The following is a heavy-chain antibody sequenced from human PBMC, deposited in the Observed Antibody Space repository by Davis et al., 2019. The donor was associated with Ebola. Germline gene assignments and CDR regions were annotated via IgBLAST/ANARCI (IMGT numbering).Heavy chain of an antibody. CDR3: ASRGVDTAMAWDY. V-gene: IGHV4-34*01. D-gene: IGHD5-18*01. J-gene: IGHJ4*02. CDR2: INHSGST. CDR1: GGSFSGYY. Sequence: PSETLSLTCAVYGGSFSGYYWSWIRQPPGKGLEWIGEINHSGSTNYNPSLKSRVTISVDTSKNQFSLKLSSVTAADTAVYYCASRGVDTAMAWDYWGQGTLVTVSS.